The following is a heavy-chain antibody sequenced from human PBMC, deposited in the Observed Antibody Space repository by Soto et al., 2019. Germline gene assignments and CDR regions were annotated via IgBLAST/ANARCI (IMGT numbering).Heavy chain of an antibody. Sequence: PGGSLRLSCAASGFTFSSYGMHWVRQAPGKGLEWVAVIWYDGSNKYYADSVKGRFTISRDNSKNTLYLQMNSLRAEDTAVYYCARDWYDSSGYYLRIYRGQRTRVTVSS. D-gene: IGHD3-22*01. CDR3: ARDWYDSSGYYLRIY. V-gene: IGHV3-33*01. CDR1: GFTFSSYG. J-gene: IGHJ4*02. CDR2: IWYDGSNK.